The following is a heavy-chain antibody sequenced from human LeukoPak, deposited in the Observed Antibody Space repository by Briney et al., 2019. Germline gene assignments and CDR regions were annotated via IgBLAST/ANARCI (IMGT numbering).Heavy chain of an antibody. J-gene: IGHJ4*02. CDR3: ASGRGYYEY. CDR2: ISGSGGSS. D-gene: IGHD2-15*01. Sequence: GGSLRPSCAATGLTFTTSAMTWVRQAPGKGLEWVSSISGSGGSSYHADSVKGRFTISRDNSKNTVYLHMNSLRADDTAIYYCASGRGYYEYWGQGTLVTASS. CDR1: GLTFTTSA. V-gene: IGHV3-23*01.